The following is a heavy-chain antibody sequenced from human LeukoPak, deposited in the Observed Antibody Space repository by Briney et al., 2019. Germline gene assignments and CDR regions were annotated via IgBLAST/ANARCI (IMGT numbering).Heavy chain of an antibody. Sequence: SETLSLTCTLSGGSISSYYWSWIRQPPGKGLEWIGYIYYTGSTNYNPSLESRVTVSVDTPKKQFSLRLNSVTAADTAVYYCARHPRAAAGTWFDYWGQGTLVTVSS. D-gene: IGHD6-13*01. CDR3: ARHPRAAAGTWFDY. V-gene: IGHV4-59*08. CDR2: IYYTGST. J-gene: IGHJ4*02. CDR1: GGSISSYY.